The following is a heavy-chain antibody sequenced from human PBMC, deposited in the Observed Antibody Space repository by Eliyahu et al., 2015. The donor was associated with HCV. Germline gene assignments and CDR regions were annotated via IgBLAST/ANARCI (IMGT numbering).Heavy chain of an antibody. Sequence: SMNWVRQAPGKGLEWVSYISSSSSSIQYADSVKGRFTISRDNAKNSLYLQMNNLRDEDTAVYYCARDRDVSGSYYVDFDYWGQGTLVTVSS. V-gene: IGHV3-48*02. CDR3: ARDRDVSGSYYVDFDY. CDR2: ISSSSSSI. D-gene: IGHD3-10*01. J-gene: IGHJ4*02. CDR1: S.